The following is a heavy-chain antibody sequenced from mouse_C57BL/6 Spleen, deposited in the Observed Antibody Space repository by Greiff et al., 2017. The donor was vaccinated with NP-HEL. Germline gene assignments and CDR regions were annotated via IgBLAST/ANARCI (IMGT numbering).Heavy chain of an antibody. CDR3: ARKVPAYYGSSSRGYFDG. V-gene: IGHV1-9*01. J-gene: IGHJ1*03. CDR2: ILPGSGST. CDR1: GYTFTGYW. D-gene: IGHD1-1*01. Sequence: VQLQESGAELMKPGASVKLSCKATGYTFTGYWIEWVKQRPGHGLEWIGEILPGSGSTNYNEKFKGKATFTADTSSNTAYMQLRSLTTEDSASYYCARKVPAYYGSSSRGYFDGWGTGTMVTVSA.